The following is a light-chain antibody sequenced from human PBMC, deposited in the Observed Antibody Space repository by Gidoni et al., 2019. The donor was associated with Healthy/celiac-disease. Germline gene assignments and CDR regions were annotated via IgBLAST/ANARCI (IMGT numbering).Light chain of an antibody. CDR2: DNT. Sequence: QSVPTQPPSVSGAPGQRVPISCTGSSSNIGAGYAVHWYQPLPGPAPKVVIYDNTDRPSGVPDRFSASKSGTSASLAITGLQAEDEADYYCQTYDDSLSWVFGGGTKVTVL. CDR3: QTYDDSLSWV. V-gene: IGLV1-40*01. CDR1: SSNIGAGYA. J-gene: IGLJ3*02.